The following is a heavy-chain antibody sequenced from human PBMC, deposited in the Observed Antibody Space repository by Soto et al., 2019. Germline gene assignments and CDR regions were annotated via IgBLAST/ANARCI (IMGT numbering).Heavy chain of an antibody. J-gene: IGHJ3*01. Sequence: QLQLQESGPGLVKPSETLSLTCTVSGGSISSRDYYWGWVRQPPGKGLEWIVSIYYSGRTYSTPSLKSRVTKSVYTSKNHFSLKLTSVTAADSAVYYCASQMGDSGDAPGAFNLWGQGTMVTVSS. CDR1: GGSISSRDYY. D-gene: IGHD5-12*01. CDR3: ASQMGDSGDAPGAFNL. CDR2: IYYSGRT. V-gene: IGHV4-39*01.